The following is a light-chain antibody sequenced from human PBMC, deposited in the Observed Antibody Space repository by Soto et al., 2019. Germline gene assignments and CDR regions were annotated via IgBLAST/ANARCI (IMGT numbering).Light chain of an antibody. J-gene: IGLJ2*01. Sequence: QSVLTQPPSMSGAPGQRVIISCTGSSSNIGAGYDVHWYQQLPGTAPKLLIYGNNNRPSGVPDRFSGSKSGTSASLAIAGLQADDEADYDCQSFDSSLRVRIFGGGTKLTVL. CDR1: SSNIGAGYD. CDR3: QSFDSSLRVRI. V-gene: IGLV1-40*01. CDR2: GNN.